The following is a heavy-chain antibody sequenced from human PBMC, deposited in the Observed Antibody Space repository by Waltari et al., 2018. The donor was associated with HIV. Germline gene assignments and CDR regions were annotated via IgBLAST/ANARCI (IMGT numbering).Heavy chain of an antibody. V-gene: IGHV4-38-2*02. Sequence: QVQLQESGPGLVTPSETLSLTCAVSGYSISSGYSWGWIRQPPGKGLEWIGSIYPRGRTYYNPSLKSRVTISVDTSKNQFSLKLSSVTAADTAVYYCARDKGDTAMVTPFDYWGQGTLVTVSS. CDR2: IYPRGRT. D-gene: IGHD5-18*01. CDR3: ARDKGDTAMVTPFDY. J-gene: IGHJ4*02. CDR1: GYSISSGYS.